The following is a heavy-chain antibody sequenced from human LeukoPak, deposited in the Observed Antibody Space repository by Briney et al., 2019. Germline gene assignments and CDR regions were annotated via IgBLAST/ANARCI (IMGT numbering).Heavy chain of an antibody. V-gene: IGHV4-59*01. Sequence: PSETLSLTCTVSGGSISSYYWRWIRQPPGQGLEWIGYIYYSGSTNYNPSLKSRVTISVDTSKNQFSLKLSSVTAADTAVYYCARGGYLFDYWGQGTLVTVSS. J-gene: IGHJ4*02. CDR3: ARGGYLFDY. CDR2: IYYSGST. D-gene: IGHD1-1*01. CDR1: GGSISSYY.